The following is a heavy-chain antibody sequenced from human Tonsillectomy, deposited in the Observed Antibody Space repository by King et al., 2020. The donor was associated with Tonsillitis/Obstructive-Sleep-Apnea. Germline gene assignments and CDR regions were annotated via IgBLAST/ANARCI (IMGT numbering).Heavy chain of an antibody. CDR1: GYTFTSYA. J-gene: IGHJ4*02. CDR2: INTNTGNP. D-gene: IGHD3-10*01. V-gene: IGHV7-4-1*02. CDR3: ARDGSGVVISYNGEHFDY. Sequence: QLVQSGSELRKPGASVKISCKASGYTFTSYAMNWVRQAPGQGLEWMGWINTNTGNPTYAQGFTGRFVFSLDTSVSTAYLQISSLKAEDTAVYYCARDGSGVVISYNGEHFDYWGQGTLVTVSS.